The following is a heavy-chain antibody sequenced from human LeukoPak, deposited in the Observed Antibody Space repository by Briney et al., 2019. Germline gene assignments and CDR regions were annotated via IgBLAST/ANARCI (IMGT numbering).Heavy chain of an antibody. J-gene: IGHJ4*02. CDR1: GFTFSSYG. Sequence: GGSLRLSCAASGFTFSSYGMHWVRQAPGKGLEWVAFIRYDGSNKYYADSVKGRFTISRDNSKNTLYLQMNSLRAEDTAVYYCAREFGDGYNLGFDYWGQGTLVTVSS. CDR3: AREFGDGYNLGFDY. CDR2: IRYDGSNK. V-gene: IGHV3-30*02. D-gene: IGHD5-24*01.